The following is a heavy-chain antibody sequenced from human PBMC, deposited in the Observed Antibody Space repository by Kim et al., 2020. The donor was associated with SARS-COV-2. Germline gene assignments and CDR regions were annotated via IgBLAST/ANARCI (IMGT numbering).Heavy chain of an antibody. CDR1: GFTSDTYT. J-gene: IGHJ4*02. D-gene: IGHD4-17*01. CDR2: ISRRGDGT. V-gene: IGHV3-23*01. CDR3: AKDGDDSGLYFDY. Sequence: GGSLRLSCAASGFTSDTYTMTWVRQAPGKGPEWVSTISRRGDGTYYADSVKGRFTFSRDVSRNTLYLQMNSLRAEDTAIYYCAKDGDDSGLYFDYWGQGT.